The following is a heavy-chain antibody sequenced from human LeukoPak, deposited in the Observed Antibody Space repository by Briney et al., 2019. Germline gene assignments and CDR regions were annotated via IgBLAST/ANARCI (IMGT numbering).Heavy chain of an antibody. V-gene: IGHV3-33*06. CDR3: AKDGWYSSGWYDFDY. J-gene: IGHJ4*02. D-gene: IGHD6-19*01. CDR1: GFTFGSYG. CDR2: IWYDGSNK. Sequence: GRSLRLSCAASGFTFGSYGMHWVRQAPGKGLEWVAVIWYDGSNKYYADSVKGRFTISRDNSKNTLYLQMNSLRAEDTAVYYCAKDGWYSSGWYDFDYWGQGTLVTVSS.